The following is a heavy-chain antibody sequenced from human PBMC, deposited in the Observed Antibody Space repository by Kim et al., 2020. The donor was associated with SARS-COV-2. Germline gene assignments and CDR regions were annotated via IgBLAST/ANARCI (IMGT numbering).Heavy chain of an antibody. Sequence: GGSLRLSCAASGFTFSSYGMHWVRQAPVKGLEWVAVISYDGSNKYYADSVKGRFTISRDNSKNTLYLQMNSLRAEDTAVYYCASGRNYYDSSGFTPLDY. CDR1: GFTFSSYG. J-gene: IGHJ4*01. V-gene: IGHV3-33*05. CDR3: ASGRNYYDSSGFTPLDY. D-gene: IGHD3-22*01. CDR2: ISYDGSNK.